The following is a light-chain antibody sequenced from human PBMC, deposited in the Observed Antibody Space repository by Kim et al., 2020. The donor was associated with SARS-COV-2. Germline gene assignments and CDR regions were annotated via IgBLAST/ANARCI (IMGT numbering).Light chain of an antibody. CDR3: QQSHTAPLLT. Sequence: ASVGARYTHSCRASQSINAHWDWYQQKPGTAPKLLIYAASTLQSGVPSRFSGSGSGTDFTLTINSLQTEDFATYYCQQSHTAPLLTFGGGTKLEI. CDR2: AAS. CDR1: QSINAH. V-gene: IGKV1-39*01. J-gene: IGKJ4*01.